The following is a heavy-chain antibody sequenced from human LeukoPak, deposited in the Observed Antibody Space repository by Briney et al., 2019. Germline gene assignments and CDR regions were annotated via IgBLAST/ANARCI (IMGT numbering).Heavy chain of an antibody. D-gene: IGHD2-15*01. J-gene: IGHJ4*02. CDR2: ISTNGGST. V-gene: IGHV3-23*01. CDR3: AKTSGGNY. CDR1: GFTFSSYA. Sequence: GGSLRLSCAASGFTFSSYAMSWVRQAPGKGLEWVSGISTNGGSTYYADSVKGRLTISRDNSKNTLYLQMNSLRVEDTAVYYCAKTSGGNYWGQGTLVTVSS.